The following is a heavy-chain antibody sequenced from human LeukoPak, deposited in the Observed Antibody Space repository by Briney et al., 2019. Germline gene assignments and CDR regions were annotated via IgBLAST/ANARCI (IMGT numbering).Heavy chain of an antibody. D-gene: IGHD6-19*01. V-gene: IGHV3-21*01. J-gene: IGHJ4*02. CDR1: GFTFSSYA. CDR3: ARDLTVAGFDY. Sequence: GGSLRLSCAASGFTFSSYAMSWVRQAPGKGLEWISSISSSSYIYYADSVKGRFTISRDNAKNSLYLQMNSLRAEDTAVYYCARDLTVAGFDYWGQGTLVTVSS. CDR2: ISSSSYI.